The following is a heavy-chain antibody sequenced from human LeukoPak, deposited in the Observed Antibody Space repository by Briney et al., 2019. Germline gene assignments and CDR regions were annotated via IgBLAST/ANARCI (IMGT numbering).Heavy chain of an antibody. CDR3: ARGCTVAGTIGGYFDY. Sequence: HPGGSLRLSCAASGFTVSSNYMSWVRQAPGKGLEWVSVIYSGGSTYYADSVKGRFTISRDNSKNTLYLQMNSLRAEDTAVYYCARGCTVAGTIGGYFDYWGQGTLVTVSS. J-gene: IGHJ4*02. V-gene: IGHV3-53*01. CDR2: IYSGGST. D-gene: IGHD6-19*01. CDR1: GFTVSSNY.